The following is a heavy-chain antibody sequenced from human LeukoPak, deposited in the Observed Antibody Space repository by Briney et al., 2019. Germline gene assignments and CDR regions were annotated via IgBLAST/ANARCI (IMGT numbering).Heavy chain of an antibody. CDR3: ANDWGRLPY. J-gene: IGHJ4*02. Sequence: GGSLRLSCAASGFTFSSYAMGWVRQAPGKGLEWVSAISGSGHSTYYADSVKGRFIISRDNSKITRYLQMNSLRAEDTAVYYCANDWGRLPYWGQGTLVTVSS. CDR1: GFTFSSYA. V-gene: IGHV3-23*01. CDR2: ISGSGHST. D-gene: IGHD7-27*01.